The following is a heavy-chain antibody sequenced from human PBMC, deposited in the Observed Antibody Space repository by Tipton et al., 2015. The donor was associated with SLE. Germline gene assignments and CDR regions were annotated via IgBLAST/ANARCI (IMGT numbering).Heavy chain of an antibody. V-gene: IGHV1-69*05. CDR2: IIPIFGTA. J-gene: IGHJ6*02. Sequence: QLVQSGAEVKKPGSSVKVSCKASGGTFSSYAISWVRQAPGQGLEWMGGIIPIFGTANYAQKFQGRVTITTDESTSTAYMELSSLKSEDTAVYYCASWVNSGGSCYSSYYGMDVWGQGTTVTVSS. D-gene: IGHD2-15*01. CDR1: GGTFSSYA. CDR3: ASWVNSGGSCYSSYYGMDV.